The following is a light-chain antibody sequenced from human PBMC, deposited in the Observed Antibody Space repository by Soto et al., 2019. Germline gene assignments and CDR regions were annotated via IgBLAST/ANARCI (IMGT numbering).Light chain of an antibody. J-gene: IGKJ1*01. V-gene: IGKV3-15*01. Sequence: MTHSPSAMSASVGDTVTITCRASQGISKYLAWYQQKPGQAPRLLIIGESERVTTIPDRLSGSGSGTELTLSISSLQSDDFAVYYCQQYNTWPWTCGQGTKVEIK. CDR2: GES. CDR1: QGISKY. CDR3: QQYNTWPWT.